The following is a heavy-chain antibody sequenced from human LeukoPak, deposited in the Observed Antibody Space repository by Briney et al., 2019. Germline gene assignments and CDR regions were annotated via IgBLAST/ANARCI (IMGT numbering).Heavy chain of an antibody. V-gene: IGHV3-74*01. CDR2: INSDGSST. J-gene: IGHJ6*03. CDR3: ARDYHYYDSSGYYFSYYYYYMDV. CDR1: GFTFSSYS. Sequence: PGGSLRLSCAASGFTFSSYSMNWVRQAPGKGLVWVSRINSDGSSTSYADSVKGRFTISRDNAKNTLYLQMNSLRAEDTAVYYCARDYHYYDSSGYYFSYYYYYMDVWGKGTTVTISS. D-gene: IGHD3-22*01.